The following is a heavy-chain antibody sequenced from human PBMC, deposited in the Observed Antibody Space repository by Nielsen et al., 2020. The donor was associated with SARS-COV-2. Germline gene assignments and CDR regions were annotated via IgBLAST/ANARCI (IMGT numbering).Heavy chain of an antibody. Sequence: ASVKVSCKASGYTFTSYAMNWVRQAPGQGLEWMGWINTNTGNPTYAQGFTGRFVFSLDTSVSTAYLQISSLKAEDTAVYYCARDLESTYYDFWSGSGAFDIWGQGTMVTASS. J-gene: IGHJ3*02. CDR1: GYTFTSYA. V-gene: IGHV7-4-1*02. D-gene: IGHD3-3*01. CDR3: ARDLESTYYDFWSGSGAFDI. CDR2: INTNTGNP.